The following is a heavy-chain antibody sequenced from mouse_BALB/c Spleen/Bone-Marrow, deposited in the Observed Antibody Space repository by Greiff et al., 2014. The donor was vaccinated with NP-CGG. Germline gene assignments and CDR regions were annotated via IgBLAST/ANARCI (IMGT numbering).Heavy chain of an antibody. CDR1: GFTFSSFG. Sequence: EVKLMESGGGLVQPGGSRKLSCAASGFTFSSFGMHWVRQAPEKGLEWVAYISSGSSTIYYADTVKGRFTISRDNPKNTLLLQMTSLRSEDTAMYYCARAGMDYWGQGTSVTVSS. CDR2: ISSGSSTI. D-gene: IGHD3-3*01. J-gene: IGHJ4*01. V-gene: IGHV5-17*02. CDR3: ARAGMDY.